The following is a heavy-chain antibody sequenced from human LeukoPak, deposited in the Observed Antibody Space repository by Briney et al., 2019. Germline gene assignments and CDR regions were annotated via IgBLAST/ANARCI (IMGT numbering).Heavy chain of an antibody. CDR3: ARAPYSSGWSDYFDY. Sequence: ASVKVSCKASGGTFISYAISWVRQAPGQGLEWTGGIIPIFGTANYAQKFQGRVTITRDTSASTAYMELSSLRSEDTAVYYCARAPYSSGWSDYFDYWGQGTLVTVSS. CDR2: IIPIFGTA. V-gene: IGHV1-69*05. J-gene: IGHJ4*02. D-gene: IGHD6-19*01. CDR1: GGTFISYA.